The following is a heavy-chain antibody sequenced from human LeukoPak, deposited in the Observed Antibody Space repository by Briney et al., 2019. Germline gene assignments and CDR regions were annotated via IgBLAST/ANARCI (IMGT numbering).Heavy chain of an antibody. V-gene: IGHV3-7*01. Sequence: PGGSLRLSCAASGFTFSSYWMSWVRQAPGKGLEWVANIKQVGSEKYYVDSVKGRFTISRDNAKNSLYLQMNRLRAEDTAVYYCARMRQWLVLGYFDYWGQGTLVTVSS. CDR2: IKQVGSEK. D-gene: IGHD6-19*01. CDR1: GFTFSSYW. CDR3: ARMRQWLVLGYFDY. J-gene: IGHJ4*02.